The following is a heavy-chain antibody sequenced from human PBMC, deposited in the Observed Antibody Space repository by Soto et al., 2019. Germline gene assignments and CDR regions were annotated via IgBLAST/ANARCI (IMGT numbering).Heavy chain of an antibody. J-gene: IGHJ4*02. D-gene: IGHD5-12*01. Sequence: SETLSLTCTVSGGSISSYYWSWIRQPPGKGLEWIGYIYYSGSTNYNPSLKSRVTISVDTSKNQFSLKLSSVTAADTAVYYCARYSGYDYSSLVARKNYYFDYWGQGTLVTVSS. CDR2: IYYSGST. CDR3: ARYSGYDYSSLVARKNYYFDY. CDR1: GGSISSYY. V-gene: IGHV4-59*01.